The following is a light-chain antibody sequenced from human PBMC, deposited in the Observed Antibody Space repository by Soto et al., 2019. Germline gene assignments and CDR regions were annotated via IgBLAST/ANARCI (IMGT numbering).Light chain of an antibody. J-gene: IGKJ4*01. CDR1: QSVSSY. Sequence: EIVLTQYPATLSLSPGERATLSCRASQSVSSYLAWYQQKPGQAPRLLIYDASNRATGIPARFSGSGSGTDFTLTISSLEPKDFAVYYCQQRSNWPLTFGGGTKVEIK. CDR2: DAS. V-gene: IGKV3-11*01. CDR3: QQRSNWPLT.